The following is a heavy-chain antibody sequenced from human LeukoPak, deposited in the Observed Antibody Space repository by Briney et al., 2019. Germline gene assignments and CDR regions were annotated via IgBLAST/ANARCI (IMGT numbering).Heavy chain of an antibody. CDR2: IYHSGST. J-gene: IGHJ5*02. V-gene: IGHV4-30-2*01. CDR1: GGSISSGGYS. D-gene: IGHD2-2*01. CDR3: ARAVRASWFDP. Sequence: SETLSLTCAVSGGSISSGGYSWSWIRQPPGKDLEWIGYIYHSGSTYYNPSLKSRVTISVDRSKNQFSLKLSSVTAADTAVYYCARAVRASWFDPWGQGTLVTVSS.